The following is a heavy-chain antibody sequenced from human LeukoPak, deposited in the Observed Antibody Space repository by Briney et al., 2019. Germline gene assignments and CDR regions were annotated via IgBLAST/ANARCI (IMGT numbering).Heavy chain of an antibody. CDR2: ISYDGSNK. J-gene: IGHJ4*02. Sequence: SGGSLRLSCAASGFTFSSYAMHWVRQAPGKGLEWVAVISYDGSNKYYADSVKGRFTISRDNSKNTLYLQMNSLRAEDTAVYYCASGLRCSSTSCYYFDYWGQGTLVTVSS. D-gene: IGHD2-2*01. CDR1: GFTFSSYA. CDR3: ASGLRCSSTSCYYFDY. V-gene: IGHV3-30-3*01.